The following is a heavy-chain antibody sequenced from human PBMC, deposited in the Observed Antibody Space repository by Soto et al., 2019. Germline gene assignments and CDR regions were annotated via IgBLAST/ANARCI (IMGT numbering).Heavy chain of an antibody. D-gene: IGHD6-19*01. V-gene: IGHV1-69*06. CDR3: AREMAATREYYFDY. Sequence: QVQLVQSGAEVKKPGSSLKVSCKASGGTFSSYAISWVRQAPGQGLEWMGGIIPIFGTANYAQKFQGRVTSTAEKSTSTAYMGMSSLRSEDRAVYYCAREMAATREYYFDYWGQGTMVTVSS. CDR2: IIPIFGTA. CDR1: GGTFSSYA. J-gene: IGHJ4*02.